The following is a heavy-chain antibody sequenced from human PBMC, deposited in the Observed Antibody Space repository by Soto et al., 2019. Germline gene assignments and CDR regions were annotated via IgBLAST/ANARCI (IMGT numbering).Heavy chain of an antibody. Sequence: GGSLRLSCAASGFTFSSYAMSWVRQAPGKGLEWVSAISGSGGSTYYADSVKGRFTISRDNSKNTLYLQMNSLRAEDTAVYYCAIPPVYISSSPPRYIDLWCRGTLVPVSS. V-gene: IGHV3-23*01. J-gene: IGHJ2*01. CDR3: AIPPVYISSSPPRYIDL. CDR2: ISGSGGST. CDR1: GFTFSSYA. D-gene: IGHD6-6*01.